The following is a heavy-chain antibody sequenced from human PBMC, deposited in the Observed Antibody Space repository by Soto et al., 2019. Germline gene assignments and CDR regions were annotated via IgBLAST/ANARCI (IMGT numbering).Heavy chain of an antibody. J-gene: IGHJ3*02. Sequence: QVQLVQSGAEVKQPGASVKVSCKSSGYTFTHYAMHWVRQAPGQGLEWLGWINTDNGNTAFSPKFQGRVSITMDTSASTAYVDLSSLISEDTGVYYCARQGDSRIVRDTFDIWAKGHWSPSLQ. D-gene: IGHD3-22*01. CDR2: INTDNGNT. CDR1: GYTFTHYA. CDR3: ARQGDSRIVRDTFDI. V-gene: IGHV1-3*04.